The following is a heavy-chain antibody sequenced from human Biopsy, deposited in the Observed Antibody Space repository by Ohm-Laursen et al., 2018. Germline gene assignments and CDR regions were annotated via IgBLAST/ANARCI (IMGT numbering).Heavy chain of an antibody. CDR3: ARDLTWGSYFDS. J-gene: IGHJ4*02. CDR1: GFTFRTYG. V-gene: IGHV3-23*01. Sequence: SLRLSCAATGFTFRTYGMSWVRQAPGKGLEWVPAITDSGDTTYYADSVKGRFTISRDNSKNSLYLQMNSLRAEDTAVYYCARDLTWGSYFDSWGQGSLVTVSS. CDR2: ITDSGDTT. D-gene: IGHD3-16*01.